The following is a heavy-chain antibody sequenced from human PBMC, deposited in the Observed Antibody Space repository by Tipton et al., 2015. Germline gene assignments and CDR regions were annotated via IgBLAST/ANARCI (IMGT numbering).Heavy chain of an antibody. J-gene: IGHJ6*02. Sequence: SLRLSCAASGFTVSSNYMSWVRQAPGKGLEWVSGISGSGGSTYDADSVKGRFTISRDNSKNTLYLQMNSLRVEDTAVYYCAKDLLWAVEESWGTDVWGQGTTVTVSS. D-gene: IGHD2-21*01. V-gene: IGHV3-23*01. CDR2: ISGSGGST. CDR1: GFTVSSNY. CDR3: AKDLLWAVEESWGTDV.